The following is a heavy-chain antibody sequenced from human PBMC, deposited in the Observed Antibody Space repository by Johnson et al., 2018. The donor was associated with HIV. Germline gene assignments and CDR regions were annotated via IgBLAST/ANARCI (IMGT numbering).Heavy chain of an antibody. CDR2: ISWDGGST. CDR3: ANLPTRRSYYTLGAFDI. J-gene: IGHJ3*02. V-gene: IGHV3-43D*03. CDR1: GFTFDDYA. D-gene: IGHD1-26*01. Sequence: VQLVESGGVVVQPGGSLRLSCAASGFTFDDYAMHWVRQAPGRGLEWVSLISWDGGSTYYADSVKGRFTISRDNAKNSLYLQMNSLRAEDTAVYYCANLPTRRSYYTLGAFDIWGQGTTVTVSS.